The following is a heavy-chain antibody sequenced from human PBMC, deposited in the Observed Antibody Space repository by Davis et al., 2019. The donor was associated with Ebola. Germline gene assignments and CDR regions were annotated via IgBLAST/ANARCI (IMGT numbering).Heavy chain of an antibody. CDR1: GYTFTSYG. J-gene: IGHJ5*02. CDR3: ARDMGMVQEANWFDP. Sequence: AASVTVSCQTSGYTFTSYGISWLRQAPGQGLEWMGWISDYNGQIKYLQKFEGRVTMTTDTSTNTGYMELRSLKSDDTAMYYCARDMGMVQEANWFDPWGQGTLVTVSS. V-gene: IGHV1-18*01. D-gene: IGHD3-10*01. CDR2: ISDYNGQI.